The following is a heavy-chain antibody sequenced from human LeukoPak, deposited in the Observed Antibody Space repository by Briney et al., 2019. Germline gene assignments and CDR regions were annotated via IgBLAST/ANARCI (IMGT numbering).Heavy chain of an antibody. CDR2: IHTSGGS. V-gene: IGHV4-4*09. J-gene: IGHJ4*02. Sequence: SETLSLTCTVSAASISSYYWSWIRQTPEKGLEWMGNIHTSGGSSYYPSLKRRLTMSIDTSKNQLPLKLTSVTAADTAVYFCARLGSYHDFWGQGALVTVSS. CDR3: ARLGSYHDF. CDR1: AASISSYY. D-gene: IGHD1-26*01.